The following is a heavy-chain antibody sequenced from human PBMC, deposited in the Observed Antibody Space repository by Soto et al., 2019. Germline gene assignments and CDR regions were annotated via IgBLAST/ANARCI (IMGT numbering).Heavy chain of an antibody. Sequence: PGGSLRLSCAGSGFTLSDHYIDWVRQAPGKGLEWVGRTRNKANSYTTEYAASVKGRFTISRDDSKNSLYLQMNSLKTEDTAVYYCAREADSSGYYYALCYWGQGTLVTVSS. J-gene: IGHJ4*02. D-gene: IGHD3-22*01. CDR3: AREADSSGYYYALCY. CDR1: GFTLSDHY. CDR2: TRNKANSYTT. V-gene: IGHV3-72*01.